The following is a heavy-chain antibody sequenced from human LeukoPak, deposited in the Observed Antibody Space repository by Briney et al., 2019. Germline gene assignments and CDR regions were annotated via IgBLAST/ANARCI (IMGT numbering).Heavy chain of an antibody. D-gene: IGHD1-26*01. J-gene: IGHJ6*02. V-gene: IGHV4-34*01. CDR1: GGSISTYY. CDR2: INHSGST. Sequence: SETLSLTCTVSGGSISTYYWSWVRQPPGKGLEWIGEINHSGSTNYNPSLKSRVTISVDTSKNQFSLKLSSVTAADTAVYYCARGPPELGATRAGMDVWGQGTTVTVSS. CDR3: ARGPPELGATRAGMDV.